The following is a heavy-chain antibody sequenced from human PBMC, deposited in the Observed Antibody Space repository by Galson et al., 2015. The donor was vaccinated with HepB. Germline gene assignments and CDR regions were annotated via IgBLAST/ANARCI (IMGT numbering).Heavy chain of an antibody. D-gene: IGHD4-17*01. J-gene: IGHJ4*02. CDR1: GFSVSSYG. CDR3: EKAANDYGAI. Sequence: SPRLSCTASGFSVSSYGMTWFRQAPGEGLEWVLASSGSASSIFYADSVKRRITISRDNSKNTLYLQMNSLRAEDTAVYYCEKAANDYGAIWGQGTLVTVSS. V-gene: IGHV3-23*01. CDR2: SSGSASSI.